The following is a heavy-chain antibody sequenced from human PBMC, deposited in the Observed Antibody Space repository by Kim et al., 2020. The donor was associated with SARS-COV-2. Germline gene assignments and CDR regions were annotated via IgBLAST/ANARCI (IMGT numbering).Heavy chain of an antibody. Sequence: SETLSLTCTVSGGSISSSSYYWGWIRQPPGKGLGWIGSIYYSGRTYYNPSLKSRVTISEDTSKNQFSLKLSSVTAADTAVYYCARQVAALDYWGQGTLVTVSS. CDR3: ARQVAALDY. CDR2: IYYSGRT. D-gene: IGHD6-13*01. CDR1: GGSISSSSYY. J-gene: IGHJ4*02. V-gene: IGHV4-39*01.